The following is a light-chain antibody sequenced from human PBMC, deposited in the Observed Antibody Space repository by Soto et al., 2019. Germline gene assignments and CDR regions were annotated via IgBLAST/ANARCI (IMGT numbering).Light chain of an antibody. CDR1: SSDVGGYNY. CDR2: DVS. V-gene: IGLV2-14*01. J-gene: IGLJ2*01. Sequence: QSVLTQPASVSGSPGQSITISCTGTSSDVGGYNYVSWYQQHPGKAPKRMIYDVSNRPSGVSNRFSGSKSGNTASLTISGLQAEDEADYYCSSYTSSSVVFGGGTQLSVL. CDR3: SSYTSSSVV.